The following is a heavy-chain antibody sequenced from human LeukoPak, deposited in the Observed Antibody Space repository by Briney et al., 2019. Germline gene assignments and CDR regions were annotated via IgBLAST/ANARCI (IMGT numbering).Heavy chain of an antibody. CDR3: ASATPNRDGYNYYYYYMDV. Sequence: ASVRVSCKASGYTFTGYYMHWVRQAPGQGLEWMGWINPNSGGTNYAQKFQGRVTMTRDTSISTAYMELSRLRSEDTAVYYCASATPNRDGYNYYYYYMDVWGKGTTVTISS. CDR2: INPNSGGT. J-gene: IGHJ6*03. V-gene: IGHV1-2*02. D-gene: IGHD5-24*01. CDR1: GYTFTGYY.